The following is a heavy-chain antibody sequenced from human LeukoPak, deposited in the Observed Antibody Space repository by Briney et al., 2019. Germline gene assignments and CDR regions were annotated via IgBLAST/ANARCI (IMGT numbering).Heavy chain of an antibody. CDR3: TKWSTSGSYYTE. CDR1: GFTFSSYA. J-gene: IGHJ4*02. Sequence: PGGSLRLSCAASGFTFSSYAMSWVRQAPGKGLEWVANIRQDGGDNHYVDSVKGRFTISRDNARNSLSLQMNSLRAEDTAVYYCTKWSTSGSYYTEWGQGTLVIVSS. CDR2: IRQDGGDN. D-gene: IGHD3-10*01. V-gene: IGHV3-7*01.